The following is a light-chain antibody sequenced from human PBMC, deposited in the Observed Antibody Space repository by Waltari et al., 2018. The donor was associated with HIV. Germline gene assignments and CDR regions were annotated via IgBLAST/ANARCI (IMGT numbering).Light chain of an antibody. CDR2: GVI. Sequence: QSALTQPASVSGSPGQSITISCTATSGYVGCHKSVSCYQQHPGKAPKLMIYGVINRPSVVSSRVSGSKSANTASLTISGLQADDEADYYCSSRTSGNPFSVFGTGTRLTV. CDR1: SGYVGCHKS. CDR3: SSRTSGNPFSV. J-gene: IGLJ1*01. V-gene: IGLV2-14*03.